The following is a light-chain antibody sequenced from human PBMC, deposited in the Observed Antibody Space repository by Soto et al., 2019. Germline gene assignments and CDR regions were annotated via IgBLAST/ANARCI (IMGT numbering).Light chain of an antibody. CDR3: SSYTSSSAWV. CDR1: SSDVGGYNY. Sequence: QSALTQPASVSGSPGQSITISCTGTSSDVGGYNYVSWYQQHPAKAHKLIIYEVSNRPSGVSNRFSACKSGNTASLTISWLQAEDEADYYCSSYTSSSAWVFGGRTKVTVL. CDR2: EVS. J-gene: IGLJ3*02. V-gene: IGLV2-14*01.